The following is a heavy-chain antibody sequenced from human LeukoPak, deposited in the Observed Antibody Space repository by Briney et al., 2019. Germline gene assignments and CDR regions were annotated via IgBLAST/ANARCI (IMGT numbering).Heavy chain of an antibody. Sequence: GGSLRLSCAASGFTFTNYVMTWVRQAPGKGLEWVSAISGSGGSTYYADSVKGRFTVSRDNSKNTVYLQMNSLGAEDTAVYYCARGNWNKLEVFDYWGQGTLVTVSS. D-gene: IGHD1/OR15-1a*01. CDR1: GFTFTNYV. CDR2: ISGSGGST. CDR3: ARGNWNKLEVFDY. J-gene: IGHJ4*02. V-gene: IGHV3-23*01.